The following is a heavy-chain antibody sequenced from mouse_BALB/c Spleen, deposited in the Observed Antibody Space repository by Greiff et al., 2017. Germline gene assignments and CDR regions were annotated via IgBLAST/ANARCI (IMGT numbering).Heavy chain of an antibody. CDR2: IWGDGST. Sequence: VQVVESGPGLVAPSQSLSITCTVSGFSLTGYGVNWVRQPPGKGLEWLGMIWGDGSTDYNSALKSRLSISKDNSKSQVFLKMNSLQTDDTARYYCARDLYVHSFYAMDYWGQGTSVTVSS. CDR1: GFSLTGYG. D-gene: IGHD2-12*01. J-gene: IGHJ4*01. V-gene: IGHV2-6-7*01. CDR3: ARDLYVHSFYAMDY.